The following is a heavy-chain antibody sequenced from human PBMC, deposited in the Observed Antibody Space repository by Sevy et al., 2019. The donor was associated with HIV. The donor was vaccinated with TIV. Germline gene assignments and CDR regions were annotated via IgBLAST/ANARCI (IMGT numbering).Heavy chain of an antibody. CDR3: ARDLPPSATTVAHFDY. Sequence: GGSLRLSCAASGFTFSSYEMNWVRQAPGKGLEWVSYISNSGTTRSYSDSVRGRFTISRDNAGNSLYLQMKSLRAEDKAVYYCARDLPPSATTVAHFDYWGQGTLVTVSS. J-gene: IGHJ4*02. CDR2: ISNSGTTR. V-gene: IGHV3-48*03. CDR1: GFTFSSYE. D-gene: IGHD4-17*01.